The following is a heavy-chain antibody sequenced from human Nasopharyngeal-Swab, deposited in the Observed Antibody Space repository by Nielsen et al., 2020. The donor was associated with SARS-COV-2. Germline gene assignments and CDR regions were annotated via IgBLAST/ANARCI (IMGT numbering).Heavy chain of an antibody. CDR1: GFTFSDYW. CDR3: ARSLYYYYDSSGYSL. V-gene: IGHV3-7*01. CDR2: IKQDGTLK. Sequence: SCGGSGFTFSDYWMSWVRQSPEKGLEWVANIKQDGTLKSYVDSVKGRSTISRDNAKNSLYLQMNSLRAEDTAVYYCARSLYYYYDSSGYSLWGQGTLVTVSS. D-gene: IGHD3-22*01. J-gene: IGHJ4*02.